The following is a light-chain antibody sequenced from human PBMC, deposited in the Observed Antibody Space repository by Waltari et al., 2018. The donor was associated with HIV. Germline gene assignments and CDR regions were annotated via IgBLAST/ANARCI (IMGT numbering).Light chain of an antibody. CDR3: AVWDDSVSAWV. CDR1: SSNIVSHD. V-gene: IGLV1-47*01. CDR2: WNQ. J-gene: IGLJ3*02. Sequence: QSVVTQTPSVSGTPGQRVTFSCSGSSSNIVSHDVYWYPHFTGTTPNVLINWNQRRPSGVPDRCAGSKSGTSAALASRGLRSEDEADYYCAVWDDSVSAWVFGGGTKLTVL.